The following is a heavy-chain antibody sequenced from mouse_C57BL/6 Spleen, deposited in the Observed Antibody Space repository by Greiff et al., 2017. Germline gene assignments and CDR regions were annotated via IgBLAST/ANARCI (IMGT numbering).Heavy chain of an antibody. CDR2: IRNKANGYTT. J-gene: IGHJ2*01. CDR1: GFTFTDYY. Sequence: EVMLVESGGGLVQPGGSLSISCAASGFTFTDYYMSWVRQPPGKALEWLGFIRNKANGYTTEYSASVKGRFTISRDNSQSILYLQMNALRAEDSATYYCARYMAGAFDYWGQGTTLTVSS. CDR3: ARYMAGAFDY. D-gene: IGHD3-3*01. V-gene: IGHV7-3*01.